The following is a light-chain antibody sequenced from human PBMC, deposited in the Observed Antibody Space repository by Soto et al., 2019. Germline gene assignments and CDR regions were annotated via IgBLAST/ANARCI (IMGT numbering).Light chain of an antibody. CDR1: SSNIGSNT. CDR2: NDN. Sequence: QAVLTQPPSASGTPGQRVTISCSGSSSNIGSNTANWYQQITGTAPKLLIYNDNQRPSGVPDRFSGSKSGTSGSLAISGLQSEDEGDYYCAAWDDSLNGHVVFGGGTKLTVL. J-gene: IGLJ2*01. CDR3: AAWDDSLNGHVV. V-gene: IGLV1-44*01.